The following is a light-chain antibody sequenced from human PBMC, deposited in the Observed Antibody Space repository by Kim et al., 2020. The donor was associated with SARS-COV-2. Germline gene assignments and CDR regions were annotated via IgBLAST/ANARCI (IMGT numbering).Light chain of an antibody. CDR2: GNS. J-gene: IGLJ3*02. V-gene: IGLV1-40*01. Sequence: SATISCPWSSSTIGAGYELPRYQQLPSTAPKLLNYGNSNRPSGVPDRFSASKSGTSASLAITGLQTEDEAAYYCQSNDSYLGGSRVFGGGTQLTV. CDR3: QSNDSYLGGSRV. CDR1: SSTIGAGYE.